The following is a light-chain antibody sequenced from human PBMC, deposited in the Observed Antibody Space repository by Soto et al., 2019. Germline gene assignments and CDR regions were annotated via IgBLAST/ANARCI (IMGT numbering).Light chain of an antibody. CDR3: QQRICIPPT. CDR2: AAS. V-gene: IGKV1-39*01. Sequence: PSAPFASFGGRGTIFFQASRNSGTFLNWYQQKPGKAPKLLIFAASSLHSGVPSRFSGSGSGTDFTFTISSLQPEDVATYYCQQRICIPPTLGQGTKVDIK. CDR1: RNSGTF. J-gene: IGKJ1*01.